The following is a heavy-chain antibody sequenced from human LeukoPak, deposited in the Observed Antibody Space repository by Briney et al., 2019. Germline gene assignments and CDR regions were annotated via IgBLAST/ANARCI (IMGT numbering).Heavy chain of an antibody. CDR1: GFTFSSYG. Sequence: PGRSLRLSCAASGFTFSSYGMHWVRQAPGKGLEWLAVISYDGSNKYYADSVKGRFTISRDNSKNTLYLQMNSLRAEDTAVYYCAGAGSSSYFDYWGQGTLVTVSS. CDR2: ISYDGSNK. J-gene: IGHJ4*02. CDR3: AGAGSSSYFDY. D-gene: IGHD6-6*01. V-gene: IGHV3-30*03.